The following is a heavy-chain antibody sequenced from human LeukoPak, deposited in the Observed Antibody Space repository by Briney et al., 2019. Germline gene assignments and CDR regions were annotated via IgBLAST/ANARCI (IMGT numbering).Heavy chain of an antibody. CDR3: AAQRGYYYDSSGYYLEYFQH. Sequence: PSETLSLTCTVSGGSISSSSYYWGCIRQPPGKGLEWIGSICYSGSTYYNPSLKSRVTISVDTTKNQFSLKLSSVTAADTAVYYCAAQRGYYYDSSGYYLEYFQHWGQGSLVTVSS. CDR1: GGSISSSSYY. V-gene: IGHV4-39*01. D-gene: IGHD3-22*01. J-gene: IGHJ1*01. CDR2: ICYSGST.